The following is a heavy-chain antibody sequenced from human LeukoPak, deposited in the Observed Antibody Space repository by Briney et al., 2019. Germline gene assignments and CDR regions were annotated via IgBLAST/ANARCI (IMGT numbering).Heavy chain of an antibody. CDR2: ISGSGGST. V-gene: IGHV3-23*01. CDR3: ARVGRGYSYGNPIDY. CDR1: GFTFSSYG. Sequence: GGSLRLSCAASGFTFSSYGMSWVRQAPGKGLEWVSAISGSGGSTYYADSVKGRFTISRDNAKNTLYLQMNSLRAEDTAVYYCARVGRGYSYGNPIDYWGQGTLVTVSS. J-gene: IGHJ4*02. D-gene: IGHD5-18*01.